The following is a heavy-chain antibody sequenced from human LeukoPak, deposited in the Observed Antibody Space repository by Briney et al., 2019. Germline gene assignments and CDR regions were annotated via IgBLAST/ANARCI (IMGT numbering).Heavy chain of an antibody. CDR1: GGFISSGSYY. Sequence: TPSETLSLTCIVSGGFISSGSYYWGWIRQPPGKGLEWIGTISYSGNTYYNPSLKSRVTISVDTSKNQFSLKLNSVTAADTAVYYCARHSYGDYGSFDFWGQGTLVTVSS. CDR2: ISYSGNT. J-gene: IGHJ4*02. D-gene: IGHD4-17*01. CDR3: ARHSYGDYGSFDF. V-gene: IGHV4-39*01.